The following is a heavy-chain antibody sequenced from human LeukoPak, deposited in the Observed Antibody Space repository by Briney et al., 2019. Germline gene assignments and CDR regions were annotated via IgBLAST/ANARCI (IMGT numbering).Heavy chain of an antibody. CDR1: GFSLSTSGVG. J-gene: IGHJ4*02. D-gene: IGHD6-13*01. CDR2: IYGDDDK. CDR3: AHLEGGFSSDWYFQGFDY. V-gene: IGHV2-5*02. Sequence: SGPTLVNPKQTLRLTCTFSGFSLSTSGVGVGWIRQPPGKALEWFALIYGDDDKRYSPSLKSRLTITKDPSKNQVVLRMTNMDPVDTATYYCAHLEGGFSSDWYFQGFDYWGQGILVTVSS.